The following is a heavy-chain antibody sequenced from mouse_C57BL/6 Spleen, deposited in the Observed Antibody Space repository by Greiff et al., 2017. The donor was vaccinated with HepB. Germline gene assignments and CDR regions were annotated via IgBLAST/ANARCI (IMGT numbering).Heavy chain of an antibody. CDR1: GYTFTDYY. J-gene: IGHJ1*03. CDR2: INPNNGGT. Sequence: EVQLQQSGPELVKPGASVKISCKASGYTFTDYYMNWVKQSHGKSLEWMGEINPNNGGTSYNQKFKGKATLTVDKSSSTAYMKLRSLTSEDSAVYYCARHDGYYGYFDVWGTGTTVTVSS. CDR3: ARHDGYYGYFDV. V-gene: IGHV1-26*01. D-gene: IGHD2-3*01.